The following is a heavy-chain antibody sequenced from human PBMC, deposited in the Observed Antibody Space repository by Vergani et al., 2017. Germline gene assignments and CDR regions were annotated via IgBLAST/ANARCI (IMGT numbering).Heavy chain of an antibody. CDR1: GGSISSGSYY. CDR3: ARQAGAARRTPYYFDY. V-gene: IGHV4-61*02. CDR2: IYTSGST. D-gene: IGHD6-19*01. Sequence: QVQLQESGPGLVKPSQTLSLTCTVSGGSISSGSYYWSWIRQPAGKGLEWIGRIYTSGSTYYNPSLKSRVTISVDTSKNQFSLKLSSVTAADTAVYYCARQAGAARRTPYYFDYWGQGTLVTVSS. J-gene: IGHJ4*02.